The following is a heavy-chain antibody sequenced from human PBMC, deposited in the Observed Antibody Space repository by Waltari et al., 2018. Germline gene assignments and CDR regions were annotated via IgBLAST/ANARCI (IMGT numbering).Heavy chain of an antibody. CDR1: GYTFTSYA. CDR2: INAGNGNT. Sequence: QVQLVQSGAEVKKPGAPVKVSCKASGYTFTSYAMHWVRQAPGQRLEWMGWINAGNGNTKYSQKFQGRVTITRDTSASTAYMELSSLRSEDTAVYYCARVWVGDITMVQGVIDYWGQGTLVTVSS. CDR3: ARVWVGDITMVQGVIDY. V-gene: IGHV1-3*01. J-gene: IGHJ4*02. D-gene: IGHD3-10*01.